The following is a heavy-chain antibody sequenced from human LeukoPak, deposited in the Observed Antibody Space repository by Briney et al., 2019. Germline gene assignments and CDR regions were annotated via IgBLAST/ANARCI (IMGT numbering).Heavy chain of an antibody. V-gene: IGHV4-31*03. Sequence: SETLSLTCTVSGDSITSDGSYWSWVRQLPGKGLEWIAYIYHTGITFYNPSLKSRVSMSIDTSKNQFSLTLRSVTAADTAVYYCAREVAEFVNFDCWGQGTLVTVSS. CDR1: GDSITSDGSY. CDR2: IYHTGIT. J-gene: IGHJ4*02. D-gene: IGHD1-14*01. CDR3: AREVAEFVNFDC.